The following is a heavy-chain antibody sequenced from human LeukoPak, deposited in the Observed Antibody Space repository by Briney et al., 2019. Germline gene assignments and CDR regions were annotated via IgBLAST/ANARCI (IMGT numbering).Heavy chain of an antibody. V-gene: IGHV3-33*08. CDR1: GFTFSSYA. CDR3: ARADSGGGSNYDY. J-gene: IGHJ4*02. D-gene: IGHD4-11*01. Sequence: GGSLRLSCAASGFTFSSYAMSWVRQAPGKGLEWVAVIWYDGSNKYYADSVKGRFTISRDNSKNTLYLQMNSLRAEDTAVYYCARADSGGGSNYDYWGQGTLVTVSS. CDR2: IWYDGSNK.